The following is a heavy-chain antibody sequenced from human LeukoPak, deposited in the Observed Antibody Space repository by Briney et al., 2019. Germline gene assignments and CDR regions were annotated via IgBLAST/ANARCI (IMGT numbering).Heavy chain of an antibody. CDR1: GFTFTDYY. V-gene: IGHV1-2*04. CDR3: ARLSGSGTWDGNVVDY. Sequence: GASVKVSCKASGFTFTDYYMHWVRQAPGQGLEWMGWINPNSGDTNYAQKFQGSVTMTRDTSISTAYMEMSRLGSDDTAVYYCARLSGSGTWDGNVVDYWGQGTLVTVSS. D-gene: IGHD3-10*01. J-gene: IGHJ4*02. CDR2: INPNSGDT.